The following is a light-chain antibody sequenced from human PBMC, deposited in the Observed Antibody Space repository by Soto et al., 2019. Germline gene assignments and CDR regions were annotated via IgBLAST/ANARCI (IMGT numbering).Light chain of an antibody. CDR3: QQYNSYLEGFT. J-gene: IGKJ3*01. V-gene: IGKV1-5*01. CDR2: DAS. Sequence: DIQMTQSPSTLSASVGDRVTITCRASQSISSWLAWYQQKPGKAPKLLIYDASSLESGVPSRFSGSGSGTEFTLTISSLQPDDFATYYCQQYNSYLEGFTFGPGTKVDIK. CDR1: QSISSW.